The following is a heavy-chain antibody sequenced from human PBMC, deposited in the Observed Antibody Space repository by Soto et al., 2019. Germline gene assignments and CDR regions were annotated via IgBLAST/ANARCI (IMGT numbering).Heavy chain of an antibody. CDR2: VYYSGNT. J-gene: IGHJ4*02. CDR1: GGSISTYY. CDR3: ARVGDGNFDY. Sequence: QVQLQESGPGLVKPSETLSLTCTVSGGSISTYYWSWIRQPPGKGLEWIGYVYYSGNTNCNPSLKSRVTISVDTSQNQFSLKLSSVTAADTALYYCARVGDGNFDYWGQGTLVTVSS. D-gene: IGHD4-17*01. V-gene: IGHV4-59*01.